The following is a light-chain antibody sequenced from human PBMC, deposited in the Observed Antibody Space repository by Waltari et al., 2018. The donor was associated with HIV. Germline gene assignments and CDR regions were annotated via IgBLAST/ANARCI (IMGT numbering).Light chain of an antibody. CDR1: ALPKQY. Sequence: SYELTQPPSVSVSPGQTARITCSGDALPKQYASWYQQKAGQAPVVVIYKDRERPSGIPERFSGSSSGTTVTLTISGVQAEDEADYYCQSSDISRVFGGGTKLTVL. V-gene: IGLV3-25*03. CDR2: KDR. CDR3: QSSDISRV. J-gene: IGLJ3*02.